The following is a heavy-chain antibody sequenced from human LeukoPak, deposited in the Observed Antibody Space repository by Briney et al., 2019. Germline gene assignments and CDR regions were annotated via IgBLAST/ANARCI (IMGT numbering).Heavy chain of an antibody. V-gene: IGHV3-30-3*01. CDR3: ARDQSYDSSGYYYVGDAFDI. J-gene: IGHJ3*02. Sequence: GGSLRLSCAASGFTFSSYAMHWVRQAPGKGLEWVAVISYDGSNKYYADSVKGRFTISRDNSKNTPYLQMNSLRAEDTAVYYCARDQSYDSSGYYYVGDAFDIWGQGTMVTVSS. CDR1: GFTFSSYA. CDR2: ISYDGSNK. D-gene: IGHD3-22*01.